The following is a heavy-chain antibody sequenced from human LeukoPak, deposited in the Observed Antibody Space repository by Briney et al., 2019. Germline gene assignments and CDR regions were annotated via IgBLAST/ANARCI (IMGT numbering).Heavy chain of an antibody. CDR1: GFTFSSYA. CDR2: ISGSGGST. V-gene: IGHV3-23*01. Sequence: GGSLRLSCAASGFTFSSYAMSWVRQAPGKGLEWVSTISGSGGSTYYADSVKGRFTISRDNAKNRLYLQMNSLRAEDTAVYYCARAVDCSSTSCTRAFDIWGQGTMVTVSS. J-gene: IGHJ3*02. CDR3: ARAVDCSSTSCTRAFDI. D-gene: IGHD2-2*01.